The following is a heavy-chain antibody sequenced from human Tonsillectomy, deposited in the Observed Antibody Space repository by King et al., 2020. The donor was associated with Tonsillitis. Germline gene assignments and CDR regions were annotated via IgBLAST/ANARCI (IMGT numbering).Heavy chain of an antibody. Sequence: VQLQESGPGLVKPSETLFLTCTVSGYSISSGYYWGWIRQPPGKGLEWIGSIYHSGSTYYNPSLKSRVTFSVDTSKNQFSLRLSSVTAADTAGYYCARDGGYPNDAFYIWGQGTMVTVSS. D-gene: IGHD3-22*01. CDR3: ARDGGYPNDAFYI. CDR1: GYSISSGYY. CDR2: IYHSGST. V-gene: IGHV4-38-2*02. J-gene: IGHJ3*02.